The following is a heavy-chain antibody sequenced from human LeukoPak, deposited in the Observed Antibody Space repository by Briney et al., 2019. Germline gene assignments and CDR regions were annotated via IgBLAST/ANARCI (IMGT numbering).Heavy chain of an antibody. CDR3: AIIAARHVPHNWFDP. CDR1: GFTFSSYA. CDR2: ISGSGGST. D-gene: IGHD6-6*01. Sequence: GGSLRLSCAASGFTFSSYAMSWVRQAPGKGLEWVSAISGSGGSTYYADSVKGRFAISRDNSKNTLYLQMNSLRAEDTAVYYCAIIAARHVPHNWFDPWGQGTLVTVSS. J-gene: IGHJ5*02. V-gene: IGHV3-23*01.